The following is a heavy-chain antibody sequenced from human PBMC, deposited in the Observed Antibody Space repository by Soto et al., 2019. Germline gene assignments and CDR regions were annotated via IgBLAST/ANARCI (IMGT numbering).Heavy chain of an antibody. Sequence: PGESLKISCKGSGYSFSSYWIAWVRQMPGKGLEWMGIIYPGDSDTRYSPSFRGQVTISVDTSKNQFSLKLSSVTAADTAVYYCARHIWYPHYFDYWGQGTLVTVSS. D-gene: IGHD6-13*01. CDR2: IYPGDSDT. CDR1: GYSFSSYW. CDR3: ARHIWYPHYFDY. V-gene: IGHV5-51*01. J-gene: IGHJ4*02.